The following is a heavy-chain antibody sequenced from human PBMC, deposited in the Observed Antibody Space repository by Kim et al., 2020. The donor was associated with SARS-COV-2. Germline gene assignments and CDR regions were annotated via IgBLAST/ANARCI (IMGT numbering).Heavy chain of an antibody. Sequence: GGSLRLSCAASGFTFDDYTMHWVRQAPGKGLEWVSLISWDGGSTYYADSVKGRFTISRAKSKTYMSLQMNSLRLEDTASYYCAKGGYYDSCGTLRDALD. D-gene: IGHD3-22*01. CDR2: ISWDGGST. V-gene: IGHV3-43*01. CDR1: GFTFDDYT. J-gene: IGHJ3*02. CDR3: AKGGYYDSCGTLRDALD.